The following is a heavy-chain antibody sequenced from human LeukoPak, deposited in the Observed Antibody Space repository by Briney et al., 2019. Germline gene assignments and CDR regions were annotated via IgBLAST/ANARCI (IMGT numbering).Heavy chain of an antibody. D-gene: IGHD1-20*01. CDR2: IIPIFGTA. Sequence: WATVAYKESSGTVRSGASSWVRQGRGKGLEWMGGIIPIFGTANYAQKFQGRVTITTDESTSTAYMELSSLRSEDTAVYYCASWITGTTGGFDPWGQGTLVTVSS. CDR3: ASWITGTTGGFDP. J-gene: IGHJ5*02. CDR1: SGTVRSGA. V-gene: IGHV1-69*05.